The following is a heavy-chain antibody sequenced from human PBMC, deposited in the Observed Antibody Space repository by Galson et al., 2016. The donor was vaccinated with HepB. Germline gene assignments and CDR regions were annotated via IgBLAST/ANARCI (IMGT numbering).Heavy chain of an antibody. CDR1: GFTFSSFE. CDR3: ARGYCSTTNCPTSISDAFDF. CDR2: ISSRGSCI. V-gene: IGHV3-48*03. D-gene: IGHD2-2*01. Sequence: SLRLSCAVSGFTFSSFEMNWVRQAPGKGLEWISYISSRGSCIYYADSVNGRFTISRDNAKNSLFLQMDSLRAKDTAVYYCARGYCSTTNCPTSISDAFDFRGQGTMVTVSS. J-gene: IGHJ3*01.